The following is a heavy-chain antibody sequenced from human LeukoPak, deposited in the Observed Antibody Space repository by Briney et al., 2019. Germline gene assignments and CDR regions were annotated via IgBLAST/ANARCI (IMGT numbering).Heavy chain of an antibody. V-gene: IGHV4-59*08. CDR1: GGSINSYY. J-gene: IGHJ3*02. Sequence: TASETLSLTCTVSGGSINSYYWSWIRQPPGKGLEWIGYIYYSGSTNYNPSLKSRVTISVDTSNNKFSLKLTSLTAADTAVYYCVRHLSAGRPAFDIWGQGTMATVSS. CDR2: IYYSGST. D-gene: IGHD2-15*01. CDR3: VRHLSAGRPAFDI.